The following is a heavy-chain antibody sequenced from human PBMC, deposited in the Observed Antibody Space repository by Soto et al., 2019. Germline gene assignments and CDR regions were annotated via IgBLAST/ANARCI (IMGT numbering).Heavy chain of an antibody. Sequence: SETLSLTCTVSGGSISSCCYYWSWIRQHPGKGLEWIGYIYYSGSTYYNPSLKSRVTISVDTSKNQFSLKLTSVTAADTAVYYCARWHFYSSGYYGMYVWGQGTTVTVSS. J-gene: IGHJ6*02. CDR2: IYYSGST. D-gene: IGHD3-10*01. CDR3: ARWHFYSSGYYGMYV. V-gene: IGHV4-31*03. CDR1: GGSISSCCYY.